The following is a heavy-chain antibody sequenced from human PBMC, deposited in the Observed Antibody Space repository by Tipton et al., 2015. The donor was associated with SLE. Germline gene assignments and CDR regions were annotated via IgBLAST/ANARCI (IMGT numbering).Heavy chain of an antibody. Sequence: SLRLSCAASGFTVSSNYMSWVRQVAGKGLEWNSAIDTAGDTYYPGSVKGRLTVSRENAKNSLYLQMNSLSAGDTAVYFCASSSTGYGWYFGMGVWGQGTTVIVSS. D-gene: IGHD5-12*01. CDR3: ASSSTGYGWYFGMGV. CDR2: IDTAGDT. J-gene: IGHJ6*02. V-gene: IGHV3-13*01. CDR1: GFTVSSNY.